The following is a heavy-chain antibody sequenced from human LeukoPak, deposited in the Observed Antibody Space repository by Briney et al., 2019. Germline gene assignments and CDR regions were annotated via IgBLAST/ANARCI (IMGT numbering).Heavy chain of an antibody. CDR1: GFIFSSYS. V-gene: IGHV3-21*01. CDR3: ARLFTSGWYNWLDP. D-gene: IGHD6-19*01. Sequence: GGSLRLSCAASGFIFSSYSMNWVRQAPGKGLEWVSSISTSSSYIYYADSVKGRFTISRDNANNSLYLQMNSLSAEDTAVYYCARLFTSGWYNWLDPWGQGTLVTVSS. J-gene: IGHJ5*02. CDR2: ISTSSSYI.